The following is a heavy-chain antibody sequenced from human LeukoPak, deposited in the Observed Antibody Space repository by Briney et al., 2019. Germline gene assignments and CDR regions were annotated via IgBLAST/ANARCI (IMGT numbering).Heavy chain of an antibody. D-gene: IGHD6-19*01. J-gene: IGHJ4*02. CDR3: VRQPDSGRYGFDH. CDR1: GYTFTGYY. V-gene: IGHV1-2*06. CDR2: INPNSGGT. Sequence: VASVKVSCKASGYTFTGYYMHWVRQAPGQGLEWMGRINPNSGGTNYAQKFQGRVTMTRDTSISTAYMELSRLRSDDTAVYYCVRQPDSGRYGFDHWGQGTLVIVSS.